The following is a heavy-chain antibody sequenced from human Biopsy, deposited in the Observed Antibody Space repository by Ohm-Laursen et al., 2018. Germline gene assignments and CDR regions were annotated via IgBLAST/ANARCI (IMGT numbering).Heavy chain of an antibody. CDR3: AKDLGQVTAAIGY. CDR2: ITWNSGSI. V-gene: IGHV3-9*01. CDR1: GFTFDDYA. J-gene: IGHJ4*02. D-gene: IGHD2-21*02. Sequence: SLRLSCAASGFTFDDYAMHWVRQAPGKGLEWVSGITWNSGSIGYADSVKGRFSIFRDNAEHSLYLQINSLRAEDTALYYCAKDLGQVTAAIGYWGQGTLVTVSS.